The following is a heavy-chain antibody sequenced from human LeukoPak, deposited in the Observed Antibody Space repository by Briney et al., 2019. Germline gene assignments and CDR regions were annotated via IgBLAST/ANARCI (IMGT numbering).Heavy chain of an antibody. CDR3: ARGPILDY. J-gene: IGHJ4*02. CDR1: GGSISSDY. D-gene: IGHD2/OR15-2a*01. V-gene: IGHV4-34*01. CDR2: INHSGST. Sequence: SETLSLTCTVSGGSISSDYWSWIRQPPGKGLEWIGEINHSGSTNYNPSLKSRVTISVDTSKNQFSLKLSSVTAADTAVYYCARGPILDYWGQGTLVTVSS.